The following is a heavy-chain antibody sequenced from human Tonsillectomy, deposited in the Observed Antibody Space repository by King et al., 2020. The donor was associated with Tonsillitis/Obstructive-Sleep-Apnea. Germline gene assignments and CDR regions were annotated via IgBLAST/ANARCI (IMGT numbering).Heavy chain of an antibody. D-gene: IGHD2-2*01. J-gene: IGHJ6*03. CDR1: GFTFSSCA. CDR2: ISGSGGST. V-gene: IGHV3-23*04. CDR3: AKGGYCSSTSCYGYYYYYMDV. Sequence: VQLVESGGGLVQPGGSLRLSCAASGFTFSSCAMSWVRQAPGKGLEWVSAISGSGGSTYYADSEKGRFTISRDNSKKTLYLKMNSLRAEATAVYYCAKGGYCSSTSCYGYYYYYMDVWGKGTTVTVSS.